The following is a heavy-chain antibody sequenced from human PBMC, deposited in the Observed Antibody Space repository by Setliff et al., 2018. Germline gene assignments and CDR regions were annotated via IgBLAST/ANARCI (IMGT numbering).Heavy chain of an antibody. J-gene: IGHJ4*02. CDR2: INPIFGTA. CDR1: GGTFSTFG. Sequence: ASVKVSCKTSGGTFSTFGIHWVRQAPGQGLVWMGGINPIFGTAHYAQKFQGRVTMTTDTPTSTAYMELRSLRTDDTAVYYCARGPPDFVVVPAAAKFDYWGQGTLVTVSS. D-gene: IGHD2-2*01. V-gene: IGHV1-69*05. CDR3: ARGPPDFVVVPAAAKFDY.